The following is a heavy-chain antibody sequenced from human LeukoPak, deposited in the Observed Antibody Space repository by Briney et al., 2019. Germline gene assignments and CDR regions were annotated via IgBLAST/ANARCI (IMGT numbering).Heavy chain of an antibody. CDR2: IIPSLNRA. CDR3: ARRTDRVDDAFDV. CDR1: GGPFDNYA. D-gene: IGHD3/OR15-3a*01. Sequence: SVKVSCKSSGGPFDNYAINWVRQAPGQGLEWMGRIIPSLNRANYAQIRVTITADKSTATAYMELSGLRYEDTAVYYCARRTDRVDDAFDVWGQGTMVTVSS. V-gene: IGHV1-69*04. J-gene: IGHJ3*01.